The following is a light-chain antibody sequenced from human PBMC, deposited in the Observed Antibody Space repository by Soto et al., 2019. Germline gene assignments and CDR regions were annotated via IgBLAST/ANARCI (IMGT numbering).Light chain of an antibody. Sequence: EIVLTQSPGTLSLSPGERATLSCRASQSVSNNYLAWYQQKPGQAPMLIIYGASSRATHIPDRFSGSVSGTDFTLSISRLEHDVFAVYHCQQYGSSPYHFGQGKKLGI. V-gene: IGKV3-20*01. J-gene: IGKJ2*01. CDR1: QSVSNNY. CDR3: QQYGSSPYH. CDR2: GAS.